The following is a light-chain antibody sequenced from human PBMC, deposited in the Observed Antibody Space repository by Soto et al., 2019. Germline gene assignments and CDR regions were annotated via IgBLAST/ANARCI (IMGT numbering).Light chain of an antibody. V-gene: IGLV2-14*03. CDR2: DVS. CDR1: SSDVGGFNY. CDR3: ASYTTRTTYV. Sequence: QSVLTQPASVSGSPGQSIAISCTGTSSDVGGFNYVSWYQHHPGKAPKLLIYDVSSRPSGVSDRFSGSKSGNTASLTISGLQAEDEADYYCASYTTRTTYVFGAGTKVTVL. J-gene: IGLJ1*01.